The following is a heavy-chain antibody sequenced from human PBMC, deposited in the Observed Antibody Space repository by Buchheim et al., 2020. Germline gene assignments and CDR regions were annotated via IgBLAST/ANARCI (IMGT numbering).Heavy chain of an antibody. D-gene: IGHD5-18*01. CDR1: GFTFSSYS. Sequence: EVQLVESGGGLVQSGGSLRLSCAASGFTFSSYSMNWVRQAPGKGLEWVSYISSSSSTIYYADPVKGRFTIPRDNAKNSLYLQMNSLRAEDTAVYYCARDRIQLYDGPDYYYGMDVWGQGTT. V-gene: IGHV3-48*01. CDR3: ARDRIQLYDGPDYYYGMDV. CDR2: ISSSSSTI. J-gene: IGHJ6*02.